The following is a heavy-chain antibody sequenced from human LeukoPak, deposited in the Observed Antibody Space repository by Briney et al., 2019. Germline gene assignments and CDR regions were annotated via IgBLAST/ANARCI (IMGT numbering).Heavy chain of an antibody. J-gene: IGHJ4*02. CDR1: GGSISSYY. V-gene: IGHV4-59*01. D-gene: IGHD4-17*01. CDR2: IYYSGST. Sequence: SETLSLTCTVSGGSISSYYWSWIRQPPGKGLEWIGYIYYSGSTNYNPSLKSRLTISVDTSKNQFSLKLSSVTAADTAVYYCARGIGDYAPCDYWGQGTLVTVSS. CDR3: ARGIGDYAPCDY.